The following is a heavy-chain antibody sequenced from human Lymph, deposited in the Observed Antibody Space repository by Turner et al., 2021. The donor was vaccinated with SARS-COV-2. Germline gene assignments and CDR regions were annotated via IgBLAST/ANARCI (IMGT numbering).Heavy chain of an antibody. Sequence: QVQLVQSGAEVKKPGASVKVPCKASGYTFTSYDLNWVRQATGQGLEWMGWMNPNSGNTGYAQKFQGRVTMTRNTSISTAYMGLSSLGSEDTAVYYCARAAQLTVWFDPWGQGTLVTVSS. CDR1: GYTFTSYD. CDR2: MNPNSGNT. CDR3: ARAAQLTVWFDP. J-gene: IGHJ5*02. D-gene: IGHD3-9*01. V-gene: IGHV1-8*01.